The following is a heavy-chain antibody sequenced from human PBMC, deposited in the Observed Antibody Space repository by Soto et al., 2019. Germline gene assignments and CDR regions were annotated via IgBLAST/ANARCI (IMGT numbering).Heavy chain of an antibody. J-gene: IGHJ4*02. D-gene: IGHD6-19*01. V-gene: IGHV4-39*01. CDR2: IYYSGST. CDR3: AXXRAGTGYYXDY. CDR1: GGSISSSSYY. Sequence: QLQLXESGPGLVKPSETLSLTCTVSGGSISSSSYYWGWIRQPPGKGLEWIGSIYYSGSTXYXXXXXXXXXXXXXXXXXXXXXXXXXXXXXXXAVYYCAXXRAGTGYYXDYWGQGTLVTVSS.